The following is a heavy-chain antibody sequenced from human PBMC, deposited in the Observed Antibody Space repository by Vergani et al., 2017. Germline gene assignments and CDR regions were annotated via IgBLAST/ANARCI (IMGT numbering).Heavy chain of an antibody. D-gene: IGHD6-6*01. CDR2: IYYSGST. CDR3: ARATTGQLEIDY. J-gene: IGHJ4*02. CDR1: GGSISSSSYY. Sequence: QVQLQESGPGLVKPSETLSLTCTVSGGSISSSSYYWGWIRQPPGKGLEWIGRIYYSGSTYYNPSLKSRVTISVDTSKNQFSLKLSAVTAADSAVYYCARATTGQLEIDYWGQGTLVTVSS. V-gene: IGHV4-39*07.